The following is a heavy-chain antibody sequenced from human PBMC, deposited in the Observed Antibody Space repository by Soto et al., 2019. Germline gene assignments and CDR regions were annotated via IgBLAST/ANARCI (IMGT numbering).Heavy chain of an antibody. J-gene: IGHJ4*02. CDR2: IYYSGST. CDR3: ARGYYDSSGYPYYFDY. D-gene: IGHD3-22*01. Sequence: SETLSLTCTVSGGSISSGGYYWSWIRQHPGKGLEWIGYIYYSGSTYYNPSLKSRVTISVDTSKNQFSLRLSSVTAADTAVYYCARGYYDSSGYPYYFDYWGQGTLVTVSS. V-gene: IGHV4-31*03. CDR1: GGSISSGGYY.